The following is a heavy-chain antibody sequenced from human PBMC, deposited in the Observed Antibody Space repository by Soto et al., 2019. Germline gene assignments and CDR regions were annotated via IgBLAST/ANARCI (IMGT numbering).Heavy chain of an antibody. CDR3: ARIPGSDYSDPHDF. V-gene: IGHV4-34*01. Sequence: LPETLSLTCAVYGGSFSGYHWTWIRQPPGRGLDWIGEITHRGSPNYNPSLKSRVTISIDTSKNQFSLNLRSVTAADTAVYYCARIPGSDYSDPHDFWGQGNLVTVSS. J-gene: IGHJ4*02. CDR2: ITHRGSP. CDR1: GGSFSGYH. D-gene: IGHD4-17*01.